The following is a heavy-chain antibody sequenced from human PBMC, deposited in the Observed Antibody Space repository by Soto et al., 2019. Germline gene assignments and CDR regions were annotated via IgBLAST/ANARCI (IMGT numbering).Heavy chain of an antibody. Sequence: QMPLVQSGAEVKKPGASVKVSCKASGYTFTSYDINWVRQATGQGLEWMGWMNPNSGNTGYAQKFQGRVTMTRNTSISTAYMELSSLRSEDTAVYYCARGGHYDILTGYYYPDYWGQGTLVTVSS. CDR2: MNPNSGNT. CDR1: GYTFTSYD. CDR3: ARGGHYDILTGYYYPDY. D-gene: IGHD3-9*01. J-gene: IGHJ4*02. V-gene: IGHV1-8*01.